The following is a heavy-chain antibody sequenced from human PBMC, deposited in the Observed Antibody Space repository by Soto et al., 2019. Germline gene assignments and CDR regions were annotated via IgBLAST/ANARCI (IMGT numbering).Heavy chain of an antibody. CDR3: ASAISGYVP. J-gene: IGHJ5*02. D-gene: IGHD5-12*01. CDR2: INAGEGYT. V-gene: IGHV1-3*01. CDR1: GITYSTYA. Sequence: QVHLVQSGAEVKHPGASVRVSCKASGITYSTYAIHWVRQAPGQGLEWMGWINAGEGYTRYSQDFQARVTLTTGTSASTTYMDLSTLTSEDTAVYYCASAISGYVPWGQGSPVTVSS.